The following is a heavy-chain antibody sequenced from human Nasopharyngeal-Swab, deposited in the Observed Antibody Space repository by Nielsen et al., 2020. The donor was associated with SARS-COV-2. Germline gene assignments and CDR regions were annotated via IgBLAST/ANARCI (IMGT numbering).Heavy chain of an antibody. J-gene: IGHJ4*02. V-gene: IGHV3-30-3*01. CDR1: GFTFSSYA. CDR2: ISYDGSNK. CDR3: ARPMVRGVIANYFDY. Sequence: GGSLRLSCAASGFTFSSYAMHWVRRAPGKGLEWVAVISYDGSNKYYADSVKGRFTISRDNSKNTLYLQMNSLRAEDTAVYYCARPMVRGVIANYFDYWGQGTLVTVSS. D-gene: IGHD3-10*01.